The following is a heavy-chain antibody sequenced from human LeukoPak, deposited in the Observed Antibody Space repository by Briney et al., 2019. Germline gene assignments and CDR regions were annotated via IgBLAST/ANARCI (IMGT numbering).Heavy chain of an antibody. V-gene: IGHV1-2*02. Sequence: ASVKVSCKASGYTFTGYYMHWARQAPGQGLEWMGWINPNSGGTNYAQKFQGRVTMTRDTSISTAYMELSRLRSDDTAVYYCARLYSSGWFPSFFDYWGQGTLVTVSS. J-gene: IGHJ4*02. CDR3: ARLYSSGWFPSFFDY. CDR2: INPNSGGT. D-gene: IGHD6-19*01. CDR1: GYTFTGYY.